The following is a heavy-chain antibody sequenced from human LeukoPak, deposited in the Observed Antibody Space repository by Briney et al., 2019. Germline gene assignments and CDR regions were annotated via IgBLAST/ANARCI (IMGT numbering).Heavy chain of an antibody. V-gene: IGHV3-21*01. D-gene: IGHD3-10*01. J-gene: IGHJ4*02. CDR2: ISSSSSYI. CDR1: GFTFSSYS. CDR3: ARDGITMRILEY. Sequence: GGSLRLSCAASGFTFSSYSMNWVRQAPGKGLEWVSSISSSSSYIYYADSVKGRFTISRDNAKNSLYLQMDSLRAEDTAVYYCARDGITMRILEYWGQGTLVTVSS.